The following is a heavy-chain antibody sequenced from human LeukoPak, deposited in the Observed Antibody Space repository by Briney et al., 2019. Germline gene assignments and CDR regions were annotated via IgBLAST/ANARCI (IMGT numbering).Heavy chain of an antibody. CDR1: GGSITNPNYF. CDR3: AGEQFRGGGFDV. Sequence: SETLSLTCIVPGGSITNPNYFWGWIRQPPGKGLEWIANIYYNGATAYSPSLKNRVTISVDTSNDQFSLKVTSVTAADSAVYFCAGEQFRGGGFDVWGQGAKVTVSS. D-gene: IGHD3-16*01. CDR2: IYYNGAT. J-gene: IGHJ3*01. V-gene: IGHV4-39*02.